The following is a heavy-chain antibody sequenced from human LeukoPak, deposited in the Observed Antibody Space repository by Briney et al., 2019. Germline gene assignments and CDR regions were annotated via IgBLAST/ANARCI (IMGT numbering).Heavy chain of an antibody. CDR3: ARVVGYSSSWYAYYFDY. CDR1: GFTVSSNY. V-gene: IGHV3-66*01. Sequence: GGSLRLSCAASGFTVSSNYMSWVRQAPGKGLEWVSLIYSGGSTYYADSVKGRFTISRDNSKNTLYLQMNSLRAEDTAVYYCARVVGYSSSWYAYYFDYWGQGTLVTASS. CDR2: IYSGGST. D-gene: IGHD6-13*01. J-gene: IGHJ4*02.